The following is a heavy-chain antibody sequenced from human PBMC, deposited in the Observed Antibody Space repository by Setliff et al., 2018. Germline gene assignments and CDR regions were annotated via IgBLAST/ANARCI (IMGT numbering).Heavy chain of an antibody. CDR1: GYTFSTYA. CDR2: INTNTGNP. J-gene: IGHJ6*03. D-gene: IGHD3-10*01. V-gene: IGHV7-4-1*02. CDR3: ARGSRFGTIVYRGDYYLDV. Sequence: ASVKVSCKGSGYTFSTYAIIWMRQAPGQGLEWMGWINTNTGNPSYAQDFTGRFVFSLDTSVSTAYLQISSLKAEDTAIYYCARGSRFGTIVYRGDYYLDVWGKGTTVTVS.